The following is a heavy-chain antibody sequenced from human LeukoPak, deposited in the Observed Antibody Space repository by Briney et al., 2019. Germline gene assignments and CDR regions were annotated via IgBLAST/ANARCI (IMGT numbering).Heavy chain of an antibody. J-gene: IGHJ5*02. Sequence: GGSLRLSCAASGFTFSDYYMSWLRQAPGKGLEWVSYISSSGSTIYYADSVKGRFTISRDNAKNSLYLQMNSLRAEDTAVYYCAREGAAGYAQNWFDPWGQGTLVTVSS. CDR1: GFTFSDYY. V-gene: IGHV3-11*01. CDR2: ISSSGSTI. CDR3: AREGAAGYAQNWFDP. D-gene: IGHD5-12*01.